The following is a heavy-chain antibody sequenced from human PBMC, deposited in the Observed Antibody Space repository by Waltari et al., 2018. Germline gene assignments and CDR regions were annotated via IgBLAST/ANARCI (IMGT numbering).Heavy chain of an antibody. CDR1: GYTFSTYW. CDR2: IYPGDSDT. Sequence: EVQLVQSGAEVKKPGESLKISCEASGYTFSTYWIAWVRQMPGKGLEWMGIIYPGDSDTIYSPSFQGHVTISVDKSINTASLQWSSLKASDTATYYCARLGNTLSTVTRAFDFWGQGTLVSVSS. CDR3: ARLGNTLSTVTRAFDF. D-gene: IGHD4-17*01. J-gene: IGHJ4*02. V-gene: IGHV5-51*01.